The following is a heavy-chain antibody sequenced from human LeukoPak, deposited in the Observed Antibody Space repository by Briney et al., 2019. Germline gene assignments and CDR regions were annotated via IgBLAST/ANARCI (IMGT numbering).Heavy chain of an antibody. CDR1: GFTVSSNY. Sequence: GGSLRLSCAASGFTVSSNYMSWVRQAPGKGLEWVSVIYSGGSTYYADSVKGRFTISRDNSKNTLYLQMNSLRAQDTAVYYCARVDYGDYGFDYWGQGTLVTVSS. V-gene: IGHV3-66*01. CDR2: IYSGGST. CDR3: ARVDYGDYGFDY. D-gene: IGHD4-17*01. J-gene: IGHJ4*02.